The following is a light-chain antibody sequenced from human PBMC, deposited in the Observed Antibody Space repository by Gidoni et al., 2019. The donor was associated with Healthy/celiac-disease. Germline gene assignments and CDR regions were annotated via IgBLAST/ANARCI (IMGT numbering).Light chain of an antibody. CDR3: QQRSNWPPT. V-gene: IGKV3-11*01. CDR2: GAS. J-gene: IGKJ1*01. CDR1: QSVSSY. Sequence: EIVLTQSPATLSLSPGERATLSCRASQSVSSYLAWYQQTPGQAPRLLIYGASNRATGIPARFSGSVSGTDFTLTISSLEPEDFAVYYCQQRSNWPPTFGQGTKVEIK.